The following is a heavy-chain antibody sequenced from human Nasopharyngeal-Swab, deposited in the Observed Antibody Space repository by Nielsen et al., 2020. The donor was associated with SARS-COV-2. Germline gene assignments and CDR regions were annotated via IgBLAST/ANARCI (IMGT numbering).Heavy chain of an antibody. CDR1: GFTFSSYS. Sequence: GESLKISCAASGFTFSSYSMNWVRQAPGKGLEWVSSISSSSSYIYYADSVKGRFTISRDNAKNSLYLQMNSLKTEDTAVYYCTRLIAAAGIGDWGQGTLVTVSS. V-gene: IGHV3-21*04. D-gene: IGHD6-13*01. J-gene: IGHJ4*02. CDR2: ISSSSSYI. CDR3: TRLIAAAGIGD.